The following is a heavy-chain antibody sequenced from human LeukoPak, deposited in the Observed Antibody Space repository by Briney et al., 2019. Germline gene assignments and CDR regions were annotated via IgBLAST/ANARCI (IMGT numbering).Heavy chain of an antibody. CDR3: ARDRNKVVDY. V-gene: IGHV4-4*02. CDR1: GASISSSSW. CDR2: IYDSGATNYNPT. D-gene: IGHD3-22*01. Sequence: SETLSLTCAVSGASISSSSWWSWVRQPPGKGLEWIGEIYDSGATNYNPTNYNPSLKSRVTISVDRSKNQFSLKLSSVTAADTAMYYCARDRNKVVDYWGQGTLVTVSS. J-gene: IGHJ4*02.